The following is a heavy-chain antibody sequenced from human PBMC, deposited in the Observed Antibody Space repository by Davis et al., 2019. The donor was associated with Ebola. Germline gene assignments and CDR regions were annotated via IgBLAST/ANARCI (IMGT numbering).Heavy chain of an antibody. D-gene: IGHD2-2*01. CDR2: IYPGDSDT. J-gene: IGHJ5*02. Sequence: GESLKIPCKGSGYSFTVYWIAWVRQMPGKGLEWMGIIYPGDSDTRYSPSFQGQVTISADKSISTAFLQWSSLKASDTAMYYCARQSTRLVPAATERWFDAWGQGTLVTVSS. CDR3: ARQSTRLVPAATERWFDA. CDR1: GYSFTVYW. V-gene: IGHV5-51*01.